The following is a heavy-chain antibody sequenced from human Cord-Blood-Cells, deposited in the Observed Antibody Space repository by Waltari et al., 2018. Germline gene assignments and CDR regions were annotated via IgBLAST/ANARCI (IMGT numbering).Heavy chain of an antibody. CDR1: GYTFPSYY. V-gene: IGHV1-46*01. J-gene: IGHJ4*02. Sequence: QVQLVQSGAEVKKPGASVKVSCKASGYTFPSYYMHWVRQAPGQGIEWMGIINPSGGSTSYAKKFQGRGTMTRDTSTRTVYMELSSLRSEDTAVYYCATPRYYGSGSYFDYWGQGTLVTVSS. CDR2: INPSGGST. CDR3: ATPRYYGSGSYFDY. D-gene: IGHD3-10*01.